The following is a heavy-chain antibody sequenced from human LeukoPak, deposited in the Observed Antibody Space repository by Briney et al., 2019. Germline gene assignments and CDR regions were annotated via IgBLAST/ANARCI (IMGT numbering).Heavy chain of an antibody. V-gene: IGHV4-61*02. CDR2: IYTSGST. CDR3: ARVGIAMVLDY. D-gene: IGHD5-18*01. J-gene: IGHJ4*02. Sequence: SQTLSLTCTVPGGSISSGSYSWSWIRQPAGKGLEWIGRIYTSGSTNYNPSLKSRVTISVDTSKNQFSLKLSSVTAADTAVYYCARVGIAMVLDYWGQGTLVTVSS. CDR1: GGSISSGSYS.